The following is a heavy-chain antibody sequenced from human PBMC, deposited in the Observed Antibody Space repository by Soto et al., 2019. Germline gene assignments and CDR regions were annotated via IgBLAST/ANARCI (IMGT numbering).Heavy chain of an antibody. V-gene: IGHV3-21*01. Sequence: GGSLRLSCAASGFTFSSYSMNWVRQAPGKGLEWVSSISSSSSYIYYADSVKGRLPISRDNAKNSLYLQMNSLRAEDTAVYYCARDQSYCGGDCYSGPIDYWGQGTLVTVSS. CDR3: ARDQSYCGGDCYSGPIDY. J-gene: IGHJ4*02. D-gene: IGHD2-21*02. CDR2: ISSSSSYI. CDR1: GFTFSSYS.